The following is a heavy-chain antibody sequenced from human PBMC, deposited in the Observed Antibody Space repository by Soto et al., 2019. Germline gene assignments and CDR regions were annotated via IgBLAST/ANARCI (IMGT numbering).Heavy chain of an antibody. CDR3: VRAGFGHGLDI. D-gene: IGHD3-16*01. V-gene: IGHV3-72*01. J-gene: IGHJ6*02. Sequence: EVELVESGGGMVQAGGSLRVSCGVSGFTSSDHYMDWVRQATGKGLEWVGRTANKRSRYTTEYAASVKGRFTVSRDDSKSSAYLQMNSFKVEDTAVYYSVRAGFGHGLDIWGQGTTVTVSS. CDR2: TANKRSRYTT. CDR1: GFTSSDHY.